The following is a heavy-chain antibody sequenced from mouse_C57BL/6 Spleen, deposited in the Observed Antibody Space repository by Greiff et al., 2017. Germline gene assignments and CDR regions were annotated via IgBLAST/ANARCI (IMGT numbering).Heavy chain of an antibody. CDR1: GYTFTSYW. V-gene: IGHV1-69*01. CDR3: AIYYDYDAMDY. J-gene: IGHJ4*01. CDR2: IDPSDSYT. D-gene: IGHD2-1*01. Sequence: VQLQQPGAELVMPGASVKLSCKASGYTFTSYWMHWVKQRPGQGLEWIGEIDPSDSYTNYNQKFEGKSTLTVDKSSSTAYMQLSSLTSEDSAVYYCAIYYDYDAMDYWGQGTSVTVSS.